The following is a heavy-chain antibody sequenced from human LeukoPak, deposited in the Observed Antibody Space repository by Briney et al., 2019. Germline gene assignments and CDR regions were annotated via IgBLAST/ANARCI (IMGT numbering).Heavy chain of an antibody. Sequence: GGSLRLSCAASGFTFSSYGMHWVRQAPGKGLEWVAVISYDGSNKYYADSVKGRFTISRDNSKNTLYLQMNSLRAEDTAVYYCVTTLANWGQGTLVTVSS. J-gene: IGHJ4*02. CDR3: VTTLAN. CDR1: GFTFSSYG. V-gene: IGHV3-33*01. CDR2: ISYDGSNK. D-gene: IGHD2-15*01.